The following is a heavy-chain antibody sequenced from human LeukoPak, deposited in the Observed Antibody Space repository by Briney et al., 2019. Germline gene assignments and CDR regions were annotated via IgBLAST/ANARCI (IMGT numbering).Heavy chain of an antibody. V-gene: IGHV1-18*01. Sequence: ASVKVSCKASGYTFITYGISWVRRAPGQGLEWMGWISAHNGNTIYAQKIQGRVTMTTDTSTSTAYLELRSLRSDDTAVYYCARCSGWYLGGDAFDIWGQGTMVTVSS. J-gene: IGHJ3*02. CDR1: GYTFITYG. D-gene: IGHD6-19*01. CDR3: ARCSGWYLGGDAFDI. CDR2: ISAHNGNT.